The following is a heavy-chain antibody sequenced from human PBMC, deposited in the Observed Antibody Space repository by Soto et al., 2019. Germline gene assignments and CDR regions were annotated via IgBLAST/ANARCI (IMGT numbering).Heavy chain of an antibody. D-gene: IGHD5-18*01. CDR3: AKDIGPDTAMVTPDY. J-gene: IGHJ4*02. Sequence: GGSLRLSCAASGFTFSDYSMVWVRQASGKGLEWVASITNDGSNKDYADSVKGRFTISRDNSKNTLYLQMNSLRAEDTAVYYCAKDIGPDTAMVTPDYWGQGTLVTVSS. CDR2: ITNDGSNK. V-gene: IGHV3-30*18. CDR1: GFTFSDYS.